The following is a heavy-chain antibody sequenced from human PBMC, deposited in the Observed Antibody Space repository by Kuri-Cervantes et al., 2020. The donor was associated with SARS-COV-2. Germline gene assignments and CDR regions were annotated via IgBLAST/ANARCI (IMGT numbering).Heavy chain of an antibody. CDR1: GGSFSSYY. D-gene: IGHD6-13*01. CDR3: ARVTRAGAAAFRWDYMDV. Sequence: GSLRLSCAVYGGSFSSYYWSWIRQPPGKGLEWIGYIYYSGSTNYNPSLKSRVTISVDTSKNQFSLKLSSVTAADTAVYYCARVTRAGAAAFRWDYMDVWGKGTTVTVSS. V-gene: IGHV4-59*12. J-gene: IGHJ6*03. CDR2: IYYSGST.